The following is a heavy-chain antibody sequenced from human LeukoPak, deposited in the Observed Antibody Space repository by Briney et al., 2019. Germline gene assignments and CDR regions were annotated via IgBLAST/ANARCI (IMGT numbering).Heavy chain of an antibody. CDR2: IRSKAYGGTT. V-gene: IGHV3-49*04. CDR1: GLTFGDYT. D-gene: IGHD1-26*01. Sequence: GGSLRLTCTGSGLTFGDYTVSWVRQAPARGLERVGFIRSKAYGGTTAYAAAAKGRFTISRDDSKSIASLQMNSLKTGDTAVYFCSVGSRGTYIPTFDLWGQGTLVTVSS. J-gene: IGHJ5*02. CDR3: SVGSRGTYIPTFDL.